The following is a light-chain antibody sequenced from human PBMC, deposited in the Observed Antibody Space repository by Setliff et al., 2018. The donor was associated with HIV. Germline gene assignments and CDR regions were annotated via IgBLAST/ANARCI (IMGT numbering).Light chain of an antibody. V-gene: IGLV2-8*01. CDR1: SSDVGGYNY. CDR2: DVT. CDR3: TSYGGNNNVYG. Sequence: QSALTQPPSASGSPGQSVTISCTGTSSDVGGYNYVSWYVQRPGKAPKLIIYDVTKRPSGVPDRFSGSKSGNTASLTVSGLQAEDEGDYYCTSYGGNNNVYGLGTGTKGTV. J-gene: IGLJ1*01.